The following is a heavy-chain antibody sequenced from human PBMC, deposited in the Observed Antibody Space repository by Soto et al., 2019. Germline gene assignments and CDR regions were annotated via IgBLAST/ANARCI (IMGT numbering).Heavy chain of an antibody. CDR1: GFTFNNYG. V-gene: IGHV3-30*18. J-gene: IGHJ4*02. CDR3: EKGDYYDSSGAFDY. CDR2: ISSDGSKK. Sequence: GGSLRLSCAASGFTFNNYGIHWVRQTPGQGLEWVAVISSDGSKKFYADSVKGRLTISRDNSKNTLYLQMSSLRAEDTAVYYCEKGDYYDSSGAFDYWGQGTVVTVSS. D-gene: IGHD3-22*01.